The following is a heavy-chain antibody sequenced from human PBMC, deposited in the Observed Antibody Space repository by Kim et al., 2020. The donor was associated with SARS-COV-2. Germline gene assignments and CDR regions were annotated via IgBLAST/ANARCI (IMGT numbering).Heavy chain of an antibody. D-gene: IGHD5-18*01. CDR2: IYYSGST. Sequence: SETLSLTCTVSGGSISSSSYYWDWIRQPPGKGLEWIGSIYYSGSTYYNPSLKSRVTISVDTSKNQFSLKLSSVTAADTAVYYCARDSRGYSYGSTNWFDP. CDR1: GGSISSSSYY. CDR3: ARDSRGYSYGSTNWFDP. J-gene: IGHJ5*02. V-gene: IGHV4-39*07.